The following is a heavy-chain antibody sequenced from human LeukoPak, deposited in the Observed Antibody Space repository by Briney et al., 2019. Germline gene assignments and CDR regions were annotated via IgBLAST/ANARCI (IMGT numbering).Heavy chain of an antibody. CDR3: GAGTDHYYYYYGMDV. D-gene: IGHD6-19*01. CDR2: IYYSEST. Sequence: KTSETLSLTCTVSGGSISSSSYYWGWIRQPPGKGLEWIGSIYYSESTYYNPSLKSRVTISVDTSKNQFSLKLSSVTAADTAVYYCGAGTDHYYYYYGMDVWGQGTTVTVSS. V-gene: IGHV4-39*01. J-gene: IGHJ6*02. CDR1: GGSISSSSYY.